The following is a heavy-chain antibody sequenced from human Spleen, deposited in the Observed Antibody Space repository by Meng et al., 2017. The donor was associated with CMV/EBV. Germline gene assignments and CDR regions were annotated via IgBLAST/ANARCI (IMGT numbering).Heavy chain of an antibody. CDR2: IRYDGSNK. V-gene: IGHV3-30*02. J-gene: IGHJ4*02. D-gene: IGHD4-11*01. CDR3: AKDRVYSRTSPFDY. CDR1: EFIFSSYG. Sequence: SCAASEFIFSSYGMHWVRQAPGKGLEWVAFIRYDGSNKYYADSVKGRLTISRDNSKNTLYLQMNSLRAEDTAVYYCAKDRVYSRTSPFDYWGQGTLVTVSS.